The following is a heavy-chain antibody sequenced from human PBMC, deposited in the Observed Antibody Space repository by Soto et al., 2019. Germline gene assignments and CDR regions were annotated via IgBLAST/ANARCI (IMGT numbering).Heavy chain of an antibody. CDR3: ARVVGGYSYGMDV. Sequence: QVQLQESGPGLVKPSGTLSLTCAVSGGSISSSNWWSWVRQPPGKGLEWIGEIYHSGSTNYNPSLXXRXXISVDKSEHQLSLKRSSVTAADTAVYYCARVVGGYSYGMDVWGQGTTVTVSS. CDR1: GGSISSSNW. V-gene: IGHV4-4*02. D-gene: IGHD2-2*01. J-gene: IGHJ6*01. CDR2: IYHSGST.